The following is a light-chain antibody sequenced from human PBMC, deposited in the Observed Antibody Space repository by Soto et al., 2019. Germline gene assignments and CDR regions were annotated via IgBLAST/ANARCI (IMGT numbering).Light chain of an antibody. CDR3: CSYAGTSTYV. V-gene: IGLV2-23*01. CDR1: SSDVGSYNL. CDR2: EGS. Sequence: QSALTQPASVSGSPGQSITISCTGTSSDVGSYNLVSWYQQHPGKAPKLILYEGSKRPSGVSYRFSGSKSGNTASLTISGLQADDEADYDCCSYAGTSTYVCGSGTKLTVL. J-gene: IGLJ1*01.